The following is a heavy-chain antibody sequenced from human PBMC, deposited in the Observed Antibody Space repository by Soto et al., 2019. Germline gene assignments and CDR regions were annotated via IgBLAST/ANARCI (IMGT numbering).Heavy chain of an antibody. CDR3: ASGKSQMSQDRMGFYYYMDV. V-gene: IGHV1-69*08. D-gene: IGHD1-1*01. J-gene: IGHJ6*03. CDR1: GAAFSNYT. CDR2: VIPLLDAS. Sequence: QVQLVQSGADVKRPGSSVKISCTASGAAFSNYTFTWVRRAPGQGLEWVGRVIPLLDASNYAEKFQDRVTISADRSTSTVYMELIGMRSEDSAIYYCASGKSQMSQDRMGFYYYMDVWGKGTTVTVSS.